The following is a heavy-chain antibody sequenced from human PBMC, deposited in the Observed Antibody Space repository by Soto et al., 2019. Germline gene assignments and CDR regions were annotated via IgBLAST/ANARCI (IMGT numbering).Heavy chain of an antibody. CDR3: ARVSRSGRDDAFDI. D-gene: IGHD3-10*01. CDR1: GGTFSSYT. J-gene: IGHJ3*02. V-gene: IGHV1-69*02. Sequence: QVQLVQSGAEVKKPGSSVKVSCKASGGTFSSYTISWVRQAPGQGLEWMGRIIPILGIANYAQKFQGRVTITADKSTSTAYMELSSLRSEDTAVYYCARVSRSGRDDAFDIWCQGTMVTVSS. CDR2: IIPILGIA.